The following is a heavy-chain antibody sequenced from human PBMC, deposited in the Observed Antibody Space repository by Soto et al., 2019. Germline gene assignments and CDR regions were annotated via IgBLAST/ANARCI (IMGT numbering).Heavy chain of an antibody. D-gene: IGHD5-12*01. J-gene: IGHJ5*02. CDR3: ARDGYSGYNGFDP. V-gene: IGHV1-3*01. CDR1: GYTFTSYA. CDR2: INAGNGNT. Sequence: ASLKVSCKASGYTFTSYAMHWVRQAPGQRLEWMGWINAGNGNTKYSQKFQGRVTITRDASASTAYMELSSLRSEDTAVYYCARDGYSGYNGFDPWGQGTLVTVSS.